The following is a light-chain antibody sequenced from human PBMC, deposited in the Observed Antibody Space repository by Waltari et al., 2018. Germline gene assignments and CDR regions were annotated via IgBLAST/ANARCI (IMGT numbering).Light chain of an antibody. CDR2: GAS. Sequence: EIVMTQSPATLSVSPGERATLSCRASQSVRSNLAWYQQKPGQAPRLLIYGASTRATCIPARFSGSGSGTEFTLTITNMQSEDFAVYYCQQYNNWTFGQGTKVEIK. V-gene: IGKV3-15*01. CDR1: QSVRSN. J-gene: IGKJ1*01. CDR3: QQYNNWT.